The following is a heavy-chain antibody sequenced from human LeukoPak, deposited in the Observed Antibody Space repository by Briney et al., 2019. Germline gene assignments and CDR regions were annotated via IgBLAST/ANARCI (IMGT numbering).Heavy chain of an antibody. Sequence: GGSLRLSCAASGFTFDDYAMHWVRQAPGKGLEWVSGISWNSGSIGYADSVKGRFTVSRDNSKNTLYLQMNSLRAEDTAVYYCAKDGGLWVSAHWGDSWGRGTLVTVSS. D-gene: IGHD7-27*01. CDR3: AKDGGLWVSAHWGDS. CDR1: GFTFDDYA. J-gene: IGHJ4*02. CDR2: ISWNSGSI. V-gene: IGHV3-9*01.